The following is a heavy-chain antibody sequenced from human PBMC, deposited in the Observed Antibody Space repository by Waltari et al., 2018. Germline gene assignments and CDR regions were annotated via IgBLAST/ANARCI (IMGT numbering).Heavy chain of an antibody. J-gene: IGHJ4*02. CDR3: ARVGTTRPLDY. V-gene: IGHV3-48*03. CDR1: GFTFLRYE. D-gene: IGHD1-1*01. Sequence: EVQLVESGGGLVQPGGSLRLSCAASGFTFLRYEINLVRQAPGKGLEWVSYISSSGSTIYYADSVKGRFTISRDNAKNSLYLQMNSLRAEDTAVYYCARVGTTRPLDYWGQGTLVTVSS. CDR2: ISSSGSTI.